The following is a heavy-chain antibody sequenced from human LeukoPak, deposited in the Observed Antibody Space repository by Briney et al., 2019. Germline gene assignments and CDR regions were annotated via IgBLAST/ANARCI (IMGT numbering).Heavy chain of an antibody. Sequence: SDTLSLTCTVSGGYISGSDNYWAWIRQPPGKGLEWIGSVYYSGTTDYNPSLNSRVSIFVDTSKNQFSLKLTSVTAADTAVYYCARHSYYYDYWGQGTLLTVSS. D-gene: IGHD2-21*01. CDR1: GGYISGSDNY. J-gene: IGHJ4*02. CDR3: ARHSYYYDY. CDR2: VYYSGTT. V-gene: IGHV4-39*01.